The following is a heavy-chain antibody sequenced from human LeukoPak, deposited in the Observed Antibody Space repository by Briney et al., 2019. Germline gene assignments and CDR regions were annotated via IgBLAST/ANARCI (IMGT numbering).Heavy chain of an antibody. CDR3: ARVQRSSNWFDP. D-gene: IGHD5-24*01. J-gene: IGHJ5*02. CDR2: IYGGGST. CDR1: GFTVNNNY. Sequence: PGGSLRLSCAASGFTVNNNYVSWVRRAPGKGLEWVSVIYGGGSTYYADSVKGRFTISRDNSKNTVYLQMNSLRAEDAAVYYCARVQRSSNWFDPWGQGTLATVPS. V-gene: IGHV3-53*01.